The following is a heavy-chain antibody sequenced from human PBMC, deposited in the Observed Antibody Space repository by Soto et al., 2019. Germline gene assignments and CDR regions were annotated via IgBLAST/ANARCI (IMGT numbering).Heavy chain of an antibody. Sequence: QVQLQESGPGLVKPSQTLSLACSVSGGSISSADYYWSWIRQPPGKGLEWIGYIYYSGTTYYNPSLKSRLPISLDTSKNQFSLNLSSVTAADTAVYYCASLGAYGLRTDWFDPWGQGNLVTVSS. V-gene: IGHV4-30-4*01. CDR3: ASLGAYGLRTDWFDP. J-gene: IGHJ5*02. D-gene: IGHD4-17*01. CDR1: GGSISSADYY. CDR2: IYYSGTT.